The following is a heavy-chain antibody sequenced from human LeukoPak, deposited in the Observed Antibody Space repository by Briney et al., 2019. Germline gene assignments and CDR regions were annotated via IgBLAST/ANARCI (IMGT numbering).Heavy chain of an antibody. Sequence: GGSLRLSCAASGFTFSSYSMNWVRQAPGKGLEWVSSISSSSSYIYYADSVKGRFTISRDNAKNSLYLQMSSLRAEDTAVYYCARDRRDCSSTSCRDYWGQGTLVTVSS. CDR3: ARDRRDCSSTSCRDY. CDR1: GFTFSSYS. D-gene: IGHD2-2*01. CDR2: ISSSSSYI. V-gene: IGHV3-21*01. J-gene: IGHJ4*02.